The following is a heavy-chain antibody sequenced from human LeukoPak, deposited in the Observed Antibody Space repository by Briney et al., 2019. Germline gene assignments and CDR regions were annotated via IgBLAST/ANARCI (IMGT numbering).Heavy chain of an antibody. D-gene: IGHD6-13*01. CDR2: IYHSGNT. Sequence: PSETLSLTCTVSGGSISSYYWSWIRQPPGKGLERIGNIYHSGNTYYTPSLKSRVTISVDTSKNQFSLKLSSVTAADTAVYYCASDVRIAAAGNFDYWGQGTLVTVSS. V-gene: IGHV4-30-4*01. J-gene: IGHJ4*02. CDR1: GGSISSYY. CDR3: ASDVRIAAAGNFDY.